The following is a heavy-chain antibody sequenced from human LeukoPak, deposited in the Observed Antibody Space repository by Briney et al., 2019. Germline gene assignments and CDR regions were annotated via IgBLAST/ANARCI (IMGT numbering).Heavy chain of an antibody. D-gene: IGHD3-16*01. CDR2: IYTTGST. CDR1: GGSISSYY. V-gene: IGHV4-4*07. Sequence: SETLSLTCTVSGGSISSYYWSWLRQPAGKGLECLGVIYTTGSTNYNPTLKSRVTVSRDTSKNQFSLKLTSVTAADTAVYYCARGGHFFDVWGKGTTVTVSS. CDR3: ARGGHFFDV. J-gene: IGHJ6*03.